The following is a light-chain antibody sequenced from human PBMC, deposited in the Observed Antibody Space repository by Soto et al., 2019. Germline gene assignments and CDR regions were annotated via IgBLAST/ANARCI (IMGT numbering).Light chain of an antibody. V-gene: IGKV3-15*01. Sequence: EIVMTQSPATLSVSPGERATLSCRASQSVSSNLAWYQQKPGQAPRLLIYGASTRATGIPARFSGSWSGTEFTLTISSLQFEDFAVYYCQQYNNWLTFGGGTKVEIK. CDR2: GAS. CDR1: QSVSSN. J-gene: IGKJ4*01. CDR3: QQYNNWLT.